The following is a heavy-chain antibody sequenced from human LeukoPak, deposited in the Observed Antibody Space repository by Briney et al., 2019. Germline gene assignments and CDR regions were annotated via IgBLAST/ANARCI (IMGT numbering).Heavy chain of an antibody. CDR2: IYHSGST. J-gene: IGHJ4*02. CDR1: GYSISSGYY. CDR3: ARPQWGLGGFGL. D-gene: IGHD1-26*01. V-gene: IGHV4-38-2*02. Sequence: SETLSLTCTVSGYSISSGYYWGWIRQPPGKGLEWIGSIYHSGSTYYNPSLKSRVTISVDTSKNQFSLKLSSVTAADTAVYYCARPQWGLGGFGLWGQGTLVTV.